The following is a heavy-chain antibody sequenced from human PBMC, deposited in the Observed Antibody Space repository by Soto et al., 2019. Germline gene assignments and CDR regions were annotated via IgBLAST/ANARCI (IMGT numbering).Heavy chain of an antibody. D-gene: IGHD1-7*01. V-gene: IGHV1-69*06. J-gene: IGHJ6*02. CDR1: GGTCSIYA. Sequence: GASVKVSCKDSGGTCSIYAISCVGQAALQWLDGMGGIIPIFGTANYAQKFQGSVTITADKSTSTAYMELSSLRSEDTAVYYCARGNWNYVRDSYYYYGMDVWGQGTTVTVSS. CDR3: ARGNWNYVRDSYYYYGMDV. CDR2: IIPIFGTA.